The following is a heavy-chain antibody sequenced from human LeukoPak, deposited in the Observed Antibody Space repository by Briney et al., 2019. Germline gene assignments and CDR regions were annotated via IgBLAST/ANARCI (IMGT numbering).Heavy chain of an antibody. J-gene: IGHJ4*02. Sequence: GGSLRLSCAASGFTFSSSWMNWVRQVPGKGLEWIALIRSKIDGATTDYAAPVKGRFIISRDDPQNTLSLQMHSLKTENTGIYFCTTGYHTPSHDGYWGQGTLVTVSS. CDR2: IRSKIDGATT. CDR3: TTGYHTPSHDGY. CDR1: GFTFSSSW. D-gene: IGHD2-15*01. V-gene: IGHV3-15*01.